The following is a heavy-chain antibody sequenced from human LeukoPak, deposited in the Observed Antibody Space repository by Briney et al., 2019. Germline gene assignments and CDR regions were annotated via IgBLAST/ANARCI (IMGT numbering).Heavy chain of an antibody. CDR1: GYTFTGYC. J-gene: IGHJ4*02. CDR3: ARDLGLRFLEWQFSD. CDR2: INPNSGGT. V-gene: IGHV1-2*02. D-gene: IGHD3-3*01. Sequence: GASVKVSCKASGYTFTGYCMHWVRQAPGQGLEWMGWINPNSGGTNYAQKFQGRVTMTRDTSISTAYMELSRLRSDDTAVYYCARDLGLRFLEWQFSDWGQGTLVTVSS.